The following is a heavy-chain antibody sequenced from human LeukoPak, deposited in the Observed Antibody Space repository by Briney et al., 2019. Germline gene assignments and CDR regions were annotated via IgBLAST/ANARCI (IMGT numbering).Heavy chain of an antibody. V-gene: IGHV4-59*01. J-gene: IGHJ4*02. CDR3: ASSSGWYYYFDY. CDR1: GCCISSYY. Sequence: PSETLSFTCTVSGCCISSYYWIWIRQPPGNGLEWIGYIYYSRSTNYNPSLKSRLSISVDTSKNQFSLKLSSVTAADTAVYYCASSSGWYYYFDYWGQGTLVTVSS. D-gene: IGHD6-19*01. CDR2: IYYSRST.